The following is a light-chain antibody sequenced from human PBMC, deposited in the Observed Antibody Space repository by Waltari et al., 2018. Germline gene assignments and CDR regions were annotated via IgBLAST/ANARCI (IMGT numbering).Light chain of an antibody. Sequence: DIQMTQSPSTLSASVRDRVTITCRASQSISTWLAWYQQKSGKAPKLLISKASSLESGVPSRFSGSGSGTEFTLSISGLQADDFATYYCQQNSDYPYTFGQGTKLEIK. V-gene: IGKV1-5*03. J-gene: IGKJ2*01. CDR1: QSISTW. CDR3: QQNSDYPYT. CDR2: KAS.